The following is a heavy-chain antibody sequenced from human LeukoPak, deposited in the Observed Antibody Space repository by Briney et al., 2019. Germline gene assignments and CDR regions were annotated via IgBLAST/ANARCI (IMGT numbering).Heavy chain of an antibody. J-gene: IGHJ4*02. Sequence: ASVKVSCKTSGDTFSSYGISWVRQAPGQGLEWMGRIIPIVGSTNYAEKLQGRVTITADKSTSTVYMELSSLRSEDTAVYYCARHYGGLDDYWGQGTLIIVSS. V-gene: IGHV1-69*04. CDR2: IIPIVGST. CDR1: GDTFSSYG. D-gene: IGHD4-23*01. CDR3: ARHYGGLDDY.